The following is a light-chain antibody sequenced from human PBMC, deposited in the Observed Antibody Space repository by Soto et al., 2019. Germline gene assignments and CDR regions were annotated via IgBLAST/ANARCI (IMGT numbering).Light chain of an antibody. V-gene: IGKV1-5*01. Sequence: IQLTQSPSFVSASVGDRVAITCRASQNLGKWLAWYQHKAGKAPKLLVFDASNLHDGVPSRFSCTGSGTEFTITISGLQPDDSGTYYCLQYEHSYSFGQGT. CDR3: LQYEHSYS. CDR1: QNLGKW. CDR2: DAS. J-gene: IGKJ2*01.